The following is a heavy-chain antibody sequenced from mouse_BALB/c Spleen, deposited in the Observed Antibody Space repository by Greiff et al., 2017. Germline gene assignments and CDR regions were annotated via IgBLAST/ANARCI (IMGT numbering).Heavy chain of an antibody. D-gene: IGHD2-3*01. Sequence: EVKLMESGPGLVKPSQSLSLTCTVTGYSITSDYAWNWIRQFPGNKLEWMGYISYSGSTSYNPSLKSRISITRDTSKNQFFLQLNSVTTEDTATYYCAREIYDGYYSYAMDYWGQGTSVTVSS. CDR3: AREIYDGYYSYAMDY. V-gene: IGHV3-2*02. CDR2: ISYSGST. CDR1: GYSITSDYA. J-gene: IGHJ4*01.